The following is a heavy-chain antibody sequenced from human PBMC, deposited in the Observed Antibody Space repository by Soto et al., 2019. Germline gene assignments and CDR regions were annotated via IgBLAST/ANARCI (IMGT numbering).Heavy chain of an antibody. D-gene: IGHD3-9*01. CDR3: ARATGDGYRLAL. J-gene: IGHJ6*02. CDR2: ISAYNGNT. V-gene: IGHV1-18*04. CDR1: GYTCTSYG. Sequence: ASVRVAGRASGYTCTSYGMRWLRQAPGQWLEWMGCISAYNGNTNYAQKLQGMVTMTTDTSTSTAYMELRRLRSDERAVYYCARATGDGYRLALRAHGTTLTVSS.